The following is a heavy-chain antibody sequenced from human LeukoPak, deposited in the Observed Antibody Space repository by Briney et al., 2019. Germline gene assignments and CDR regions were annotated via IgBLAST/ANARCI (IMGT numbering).Heavy chain of an antibody. Sequence: SETPSLTCSVSGYSISSGYYWGWIRQPPGKGLEWIGSIYHSGSTYYNPSLKSRVTISVDTSKNQFSLKLSSVTAADTAVYYCARDLNYYYMDVWGKGTTVTVSS. V-gene: IGHV4-38-2*02. CDR2: IYHSGST. CDR3: ARDLNYYYMDV. J-gene: IGHJ6*03. CDR1: GYSISSGYY.